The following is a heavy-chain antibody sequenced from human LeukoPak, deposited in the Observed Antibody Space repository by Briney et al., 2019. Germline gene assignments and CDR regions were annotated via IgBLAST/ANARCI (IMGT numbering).Heavy chain of an antibody. Sequence: GGSLRLSCAASGFTFSSYSMNWVRQAPGKGLEWVSSISSSSSYIYYADSVKGRFTISRDNAKKSLYLQMNSLRVEDTAVYYCARAYSERYGLGYYYMDAWGKGTTVTVSS. J-gene: IGHJ6*03. CDR3: ARAYSERYGLGYYYMDA. V-gene: IGHV3-21*01. CDR1: GFTFSSYS. CDR2: ISSSSSYI. D-gene: IGHD1-26*01.